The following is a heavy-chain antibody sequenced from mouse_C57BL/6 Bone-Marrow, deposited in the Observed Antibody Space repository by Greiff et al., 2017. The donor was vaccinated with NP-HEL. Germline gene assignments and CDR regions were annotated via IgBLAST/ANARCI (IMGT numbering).Heavy chain of an antibody. Sequence: VQLQQPGAELVMPGASVKLSCKASGYTFTSYWMHWVKQRPGQGLEWIGEIDPSDSYTNYNQKFKGKSTLTVDKSSSTAYMQLSSLTSEDSAVYDCARWGFGDYYAMDYWGQGTSVTVSS. CDR1: GYTFTSYW. V-gene: IGHV1-69*01. J-gene: IGHJ4*01. CDR2: IDPSDSYT. CDR3: ARWGFGDYYAMDY. D-gene: IGHD3-1*01.